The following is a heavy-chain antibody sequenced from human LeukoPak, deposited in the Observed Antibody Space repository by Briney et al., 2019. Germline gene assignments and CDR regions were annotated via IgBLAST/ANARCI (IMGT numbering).Heavy chain of an antibody. CDR1: GDTFSSYA. D-gene: IGHD1/OR15-1a*01. Sequence: SVKVPCKASGDTFSSYAFSWVRQAPGQGLEWMGAIIPMSGTTHYAQNFQGRVTITSDESTRTVYLEVTSLRSEDTALYYCARSNNVFFAGDHWGQGTLVTVSS. CDR2: IIPMSGTT. V-gene: IGHV1-69*13. CDR3: ARSNNVFFAGDH. J-gene: IGHJ4*02.